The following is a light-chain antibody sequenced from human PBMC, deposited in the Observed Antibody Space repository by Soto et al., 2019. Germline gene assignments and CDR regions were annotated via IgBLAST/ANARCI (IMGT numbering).Light chain of an antibody. CDR1: SSDVGSYNR. V-gene: IGLV2-18*02. J-gene: IGLJ2*01. CDR3: SSYTTSITWV. Sequence: QSALTQPPSVSGSPGQSVTISCTGTSSDVGSYNRVSWYQQSPGTAPKLMIYEVSTRPSGVPDRFSGSKSGNTASLTISGLQAEDEADYYCSSYTTSITWVFGGGTKLTVL. CDR2: EVS.